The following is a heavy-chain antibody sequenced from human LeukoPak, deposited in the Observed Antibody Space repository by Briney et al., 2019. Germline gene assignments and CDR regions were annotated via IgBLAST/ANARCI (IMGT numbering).Heavy chain of an antibody. CDR3: AKTRPLDSSSWSHGDY. V-gene: IGHV3-23*01. J-gene: IGHJ4*02. Sequence: GGSLRLSCAASGFTFSSYAMSWVRQAPGKGLEWVSAISGSGDSTYYGDSVKGRFTISRDNSKNTLYLQMNSLRAEDTAVYYCAKTRPLDSSSWSHGDYWGQGALVTVSS. CDR1: GFTFSSYA. D-gene: IGHD6-13*01. CDR2: ISGSGDST.